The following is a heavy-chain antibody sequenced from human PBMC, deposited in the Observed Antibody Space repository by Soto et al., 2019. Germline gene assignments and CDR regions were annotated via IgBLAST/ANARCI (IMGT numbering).Heavy chain of an antibody. CDR1: GFIFRDYD. V-gene: IGHV3-11*01. D-gene: IGHD6-6*01. CDR3: ARKGPRAARPNH. J-gene: IGHJ5*02. CDR2: ISSSGTAT. Sequence: QVHLVESGGGLVRPGGSLRLSCAASGFIFRDYDMSWIRQAPGKGLEWVSCISSSGTATYYADSVKGRFTISRDNAKNSLFVEMNSLRVEDTAVYYWARKGPRAARPNHWGQGTLVTVSS.